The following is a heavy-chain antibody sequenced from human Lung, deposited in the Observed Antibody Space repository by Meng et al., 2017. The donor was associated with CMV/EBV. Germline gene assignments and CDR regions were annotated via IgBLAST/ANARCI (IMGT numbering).Heavy chain of an antibody. CDR1: GGSFSGYY. V-gene: IGHV4-34*01. CDR2: INHSGST. CDR3: ARAQSTVTTGRNFPY. D-gene: IGHD4-17*01. J-gene: IGHJ1*01. Sequence: SETLSLXCAVYGGSFSGYYWSWIRQPPGKGLEWIGEINHSGSTNYNPSLKSRVTISVDTSKNQFSLKLSSVTAADTAVYYCARAQSTVTTGRNFPYWGPGTXVNGAS.